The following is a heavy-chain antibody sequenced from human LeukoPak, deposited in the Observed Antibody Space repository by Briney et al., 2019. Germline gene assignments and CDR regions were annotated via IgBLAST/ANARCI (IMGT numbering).Heavy chain of an antibody. Sequence: PSETLSLTCTVSGGSISSYYWSWIRQPPGKGLEWIGYIYYSGSTNYNPSLKSRVTISVDTSKNQFSLKLSSVTAADTAVYYCARDPLNYYGSGSYGAFDIWGQGTMVTVSS. J-gene: IGHJ3*02. V-gene: IGHV4-59*01. CDR1: GGSISSYY. CDR3: ARDPLNYYGSGSYGAFDI. D-gene: IGHD3-10*01. CDR2: IYYSGST.